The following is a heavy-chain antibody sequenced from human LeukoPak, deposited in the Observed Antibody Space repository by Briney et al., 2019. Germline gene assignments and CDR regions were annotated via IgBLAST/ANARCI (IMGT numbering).Heavy chain of an antibody. J-gene: IGHJ4*02. CDR1: GYTFTGYF. V-gene: IGHV1-2*02. CDR3: ARDLRYCRSSSCYGDYYFDY. D-gene: IGHD2-2*01. CDR2: INPNSGAT. Sequence: ASVKVSCKASGYTFTGYFMHWVRQAPGQGLEWMGWINPNSGATNYAQKFQGRVTMTRDTSISTAYVELSRLRSDDTAVYYCARDLRYCRSSSCYGDYYFDYWGQGTLVTVSS.